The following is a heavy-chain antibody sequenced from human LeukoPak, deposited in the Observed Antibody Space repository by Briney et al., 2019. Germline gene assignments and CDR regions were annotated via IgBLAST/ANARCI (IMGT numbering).Heavy chain of an antibody. D-gene: IGHD4-17*01. V-gene: IGHV3-23*01. CDR2: ISGSGRRT. J-gene: IGHJ4*02. CDR1: GFTFCRFA. CDR3: AIDKAATTVTTTFSAC. Sequence: PGGSLRLSCAPPGFTFCRFAMRCGCQAPGKGLEWVSAISGSGRRTFYADSVKGRFTSSRDNSKNTLYLKMNNLTAEDTAMNYCAIDKAATTVTTTFSACWGQGALVTVSS.